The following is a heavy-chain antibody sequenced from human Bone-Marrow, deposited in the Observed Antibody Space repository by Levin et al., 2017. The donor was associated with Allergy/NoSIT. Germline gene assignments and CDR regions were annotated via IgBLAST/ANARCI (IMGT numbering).Heavy chain of an antibody. CDR2: IYNSGST. Sequence: SQTLSLTCTVSGGSISSSSYYWGWIRQPPGQGLEWIGSIYNSGSTYYNPSLKSRVTISVDTSKNQFSLKLSSVTAADTAEYYCARQATHGYITRWYGGFDPWGQGTLVTVSS. V-gene: IGHV4-39*01. J-gene: IGHJ5*02. CDR1: GGSISSSSYY. CDR3: ARQATHGYITRWYGGFDP. D-gene: IGHD6-13*01.